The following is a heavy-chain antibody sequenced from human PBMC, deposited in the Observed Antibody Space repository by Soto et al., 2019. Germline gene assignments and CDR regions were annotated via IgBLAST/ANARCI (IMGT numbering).Heavy chain of an antibody. CDR3: ASWQFWSGPRALVY. V-gene: IGHV1-18*01. CDR1: GYTFTSYG. D-gene: IGHD3-3*02. J-gene: IGHJ4*02. CDR2: ISAYNGNT. Sequence: ASVKVSCKASGYTFTSYGISWVRQAPGQGLEWMGWISAYNGNTNYAQKLQGRVTMTTDTSTSTAYMELSSLRSEDTAVYYCASWQFWSGPRALVYWGQGTLVTVSS.